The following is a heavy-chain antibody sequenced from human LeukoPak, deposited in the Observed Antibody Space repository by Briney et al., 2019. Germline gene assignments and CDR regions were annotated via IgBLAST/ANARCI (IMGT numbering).Heavy chain of an antibody. CDR3: AKRVSAARRFVGGAFDI. CDR1: GFTFSTHA. J-gene: IGHJ3*02. CDR2: ISGPGGTT. Sequence: GGSLRLSCVVSGFTFSTHAMTWVRQAPGKGLERVSDISGPGGTTYYAASVKGRFTISRDNSKNTLFLQMNSLRAEDTAVYYCAKRVSAARRFVGGAFDIWGQGTMVTVSS. D-gene: IGHD6-6*01. V-gene: IGHV3-23*01.